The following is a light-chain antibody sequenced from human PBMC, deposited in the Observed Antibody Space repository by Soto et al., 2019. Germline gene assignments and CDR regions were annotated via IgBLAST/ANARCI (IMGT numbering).Light chain of an antibody. Sequence: EIVLTQSPGTLSLSPGESATHSCRATQSVSATYLAWYQQKPGQAPRLLIYAASSRATDIPDRFSGSGSGTDFTLAISRLEPEDFAVYWCQHYGTSTRTFGQGTKVEIK. CDR3: QHYGTSTRT. J-gene: IGKJ1*01. CDR1: QSVSATY. V-gene: IGKV3-20*01. CDR2: AAS.